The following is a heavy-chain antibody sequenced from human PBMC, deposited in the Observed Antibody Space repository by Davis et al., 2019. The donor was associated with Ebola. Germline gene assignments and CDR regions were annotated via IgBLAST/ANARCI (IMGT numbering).Heavy chain of an antibody. CDR3: ARDLRTRYYYYGMDV. CDR1: GGSFSGYY. Sequence: LSLTCAVYGGSFSGYYWSWIRQPPGKGLEWVSYISSSGSTIYYADSVKGRFTISRDNAKNSLYLQMNSLRAEDTAVYYCARDLRTRYYYYGMDVWGQGTTVTVSS. D-gene: IGHD1-14*01. V-gene: IGHV3-11*01. J-gene: IGHJ6*02. CDR2: ISSSGSTI.